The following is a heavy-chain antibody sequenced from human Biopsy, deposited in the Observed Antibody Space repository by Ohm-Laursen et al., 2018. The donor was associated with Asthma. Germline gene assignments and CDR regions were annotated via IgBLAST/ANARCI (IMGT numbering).Heavy chain of an antibody. Sequence: SLGLSCAASGFSFSNYGMHWVRQAPGKGLDWVAVISFDGTNRNYTGSVKGRFTISRDNSRNTLHLEMNSLRAEDTAVYFCAKEVFPGWELRRGPDYWGQGTLVTVSA. CDR2: ISFDGTNR. V-gene: IGHV3-30*18. J-gene: IGHJ4*02. CDR3: AKEVFPGWELRRGPDY. D-gene: IGHD1-26*01. CDR1: GFSFSNYG.